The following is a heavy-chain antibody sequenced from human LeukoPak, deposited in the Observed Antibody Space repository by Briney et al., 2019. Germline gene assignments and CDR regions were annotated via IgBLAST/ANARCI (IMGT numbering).Heavy chain of an antibody. CDR3: ARGYSSGWSSY. J-gene: IGHJ4*02. CDR2: ISSSSSYI. D-gene: IGHD6-19*01. CDR1: GFTFSSYS. V-gene: IGHV3-21*01. Sequence: GGSLRLSCAASGFTFSSYSMNWVRQAPEKGLEWVSSISSSSSYIYYADSVKGRFTISRDNAKNSLYLQMNSLRAEDTAVYYCARGYSSGWSSYWGQGTLVTVSS.